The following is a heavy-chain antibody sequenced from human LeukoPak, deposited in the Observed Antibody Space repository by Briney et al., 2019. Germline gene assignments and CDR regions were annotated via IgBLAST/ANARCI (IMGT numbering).Heavy chain of an antibody. Sequence: GGSLRLSCAASGFTFSSYAMNWVRQAPGKGLEWVSSISSSSSYIYYADSVKGRFTISRDNAKNSLYLQMNSLRAEDTAVYYCARGFIYHSSYDAFDIWGQGTMVTVSS. J-gene: IGHJ3*02. CDR1: GFTFSSYA. D-gene: IGHD6-6*01. V-gene: IGHV3-21*01. CDR3: ARGFIYHSSYDAFDI. CDR2: ISSSSSYI.